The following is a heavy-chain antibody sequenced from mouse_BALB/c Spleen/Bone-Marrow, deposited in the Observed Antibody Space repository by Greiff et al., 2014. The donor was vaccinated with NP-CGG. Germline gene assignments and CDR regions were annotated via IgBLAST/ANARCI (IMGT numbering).Heavy chain of an antibody. CDR3: AALWSEGYYFDY. CDR2: ISYDGIN. Sequence: EVKLMESGLGLVKPSQSLSLTCSVTGYSITSSYYWNWIRQFPGNKLEWMGYISYDGINNYNPSLKNRISITRDTSKNQFFLRLNSVTTEDTATYYCAALWSEGYYFDYWGQGATLTVSS. J-gene: IGHJ2*01. CDR1: GYSITSSYY. V-gene: IGHV3-6*02.